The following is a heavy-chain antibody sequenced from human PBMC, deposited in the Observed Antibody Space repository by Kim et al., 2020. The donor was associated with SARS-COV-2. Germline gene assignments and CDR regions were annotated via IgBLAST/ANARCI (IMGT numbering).Heavy chain of an antibody. CDR2: ISNSGGGSTI. D-gene: IGHD3-22*01. J-gene: IGHJ4*01. Sequence: GSLRLSCAASGFTFSEYQMSWIRQAPGKGLEWISYISNSGGGSTIYYADSVKGRFTISRDNAKKSLYLQMSSLRADDTAVYYCAREYDSSGYYYYFDYW. CDR1: GFTFSEYQ. V-gene: IGHV3-11*04. CDR3: AREYDSSGYYYYFDY.